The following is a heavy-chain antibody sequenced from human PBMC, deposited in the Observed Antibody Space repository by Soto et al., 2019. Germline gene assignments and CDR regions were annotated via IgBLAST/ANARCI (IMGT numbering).Heavy chain of an antibody. Sequence: PSETLSLTCTVSGGSISSGDYYWSWIRQHPGKGLECIGYIYSSGSAYYNPSLKSRVIMSVDTSKNDFSLRLNSVTAADTAVYYCARDKITGLFDYWGQGTLVT. D-gene: IGHD2-8*02. CDR1: GGSISSGDYY. CDR3: ARDKITGLFDY. CDR2: IYSSGSA. V-gene: IGHV4-31*03. J-gene: IGHJ4*02.